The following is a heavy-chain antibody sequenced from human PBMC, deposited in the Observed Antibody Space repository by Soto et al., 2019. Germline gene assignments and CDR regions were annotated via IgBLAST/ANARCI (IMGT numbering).Heavy chain of an antibody. CDR3: VRDSRTGCSSINCYMH. CDR1: GDSLTNNHW. V-gene: IGHV4-4*02. J-gene: IGHJ4*02. D-gene: IGHD2-15*01. CDR2: IWHTGRP. Sequence: QLQLRESGPGLVQPSGTLSLTCDVSGDSLTNNHWWSWVRQAPGKGLEWIGEIWHTGRPNYNPSLKGRGAISIDKSKNHFSLKLSAVTASDTAVYYCVRDSRTGCSSINCYMHWGQGTLVTVSS.